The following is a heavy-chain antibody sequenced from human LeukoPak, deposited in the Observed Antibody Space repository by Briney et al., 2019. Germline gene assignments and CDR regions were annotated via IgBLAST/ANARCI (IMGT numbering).Heavy chain of an antibody. CDR3: ARAEYSSTYFLDV. D-gene: IGHD6-6*01. CDR2: IYYSGST. V-gene: IGHV4-59*08. CDR1: GASINTYF. J-gene: IGHJ6*02. Sequence: PSETLSLTCTVSGASINTYFLSWIRQPPRRGLEWIGFIYYSGSTNYNPSLKSRATMSVDTSKNQFSLKLSSVTAADTAVYYCARAEYSSTYFLDVWGQGTTVTVSS.